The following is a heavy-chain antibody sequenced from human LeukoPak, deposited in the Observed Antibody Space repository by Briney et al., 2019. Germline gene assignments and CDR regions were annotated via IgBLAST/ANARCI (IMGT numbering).Heavy chain of an antibody. CDR1: GGSISSYY. J-gene: IGHJ4*02. Sequence: SETLSLTCTVSGGSISSYYWSWIRQPPGKGLEWIGYIYYSGSTNYNPSLKSRVTISVDTSKNQFSLKLSSVTAADTAVYYCARDNYNYPDYWGLGTLVTVSS. D-gene: IGHD4-11*01. CDR3: ARDNYNYPDY. V-gene: IGHV4-59*12. CDR2: IYYSGST.